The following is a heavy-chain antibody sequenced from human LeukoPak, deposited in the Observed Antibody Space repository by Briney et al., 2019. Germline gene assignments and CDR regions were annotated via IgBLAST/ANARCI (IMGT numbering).Heavy chain of an antibody. D-gene: IGHD5-12*01. CDR2: ISGSGGST. V-gene: IGHV3-23*01. CDR1: GFTFSIYA. CDR3: ARGPSGYHNT. Sequence: GGSLRLSCAASGFTFSIYAMSWVRHPPGKGLEWVSAISGSGGSTYYADSVKGRFTISRDNSKNTLYPQMNSLRAEDTAVYYWARGPSGYHNTGGQGTLVTVSS. J-gene: IGHJ4*02.